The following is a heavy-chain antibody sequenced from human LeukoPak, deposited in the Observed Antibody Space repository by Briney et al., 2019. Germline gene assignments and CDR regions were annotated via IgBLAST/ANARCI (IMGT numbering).Heavy chain of an antibody. V-gene: IGHV4-4*07. CDR1: GGSISNYY. J-gene: IGHJ4*02. CDR2: IYTSGTT. Sequence: SETLSLTCTVSGGSISNYYWSWIRQPAGKGLEWIGRIYTSGTTNYNPSLQSRVTMSVDTSKNQFSLKLSSVTAADTAVYFCARGPYCGDCYFDYWGQGTLVTVFS. D-gene: IGHD2-21*01. CDR3: ARGPYCGDCYFDY.